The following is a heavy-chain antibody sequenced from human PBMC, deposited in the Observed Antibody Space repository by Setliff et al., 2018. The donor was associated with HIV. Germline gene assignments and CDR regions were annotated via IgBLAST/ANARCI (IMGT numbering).Heavy chain of an antibody. V-gene: IGHV1-3*01. J-gene: IGHJ5*02. D-gene: IGHD3-16*02. Sequence: ASVKVSCKASGYTFTKNFMHWVRQAPGQRLEWMRWINVGSGNTKYSQKFQGRVTITRDTSASTAYMELSSLKSEDTAVYYCARDIGNVWHNWFDPWGQGTLVTVSS. CDR1: GYTFTKNF. CDR2: INVGSGNT. CDR3: ARDIGNVWHNWFDP.